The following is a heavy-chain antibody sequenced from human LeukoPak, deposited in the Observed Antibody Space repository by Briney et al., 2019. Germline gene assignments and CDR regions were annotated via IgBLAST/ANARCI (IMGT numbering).Heavy chain of an antibody. CDR1: GFTFSSYV. CDR2: ISGGGFSA. CDR3: AKDSDLLTAYYDY. J-gene: IGHJ4*02. V-gene: IGHV3-23*01. Sequence: GGSLRLSCAVSGFTFSSYVMSWVRQAPGKGLEWVSSISGGGFSAYYTDSVKGRFTISRDDSKNTLFLQMNSLRAEDTAIYYCAKDSDLLTAYYDYWGQGILVTVSS. D-gene: IGHD3-9*01.